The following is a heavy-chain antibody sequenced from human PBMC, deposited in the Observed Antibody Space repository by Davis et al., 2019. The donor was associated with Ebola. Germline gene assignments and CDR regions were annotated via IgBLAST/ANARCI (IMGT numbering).Heavy chain of an antibody. CDR2: IYYSGST. V-gene: IGHV4-59*01. J-gene: IGHJ4*02. CDR1: GGSISSYY. D-gene: IGHD6-19*01. Sequence: MPSETLSLTCTVSGGSISSYYWSWIRQPPGKGLEWIGYIYYSGSTNYNPSLKSRVTISVDTSKNQFSLKLSSVTAADTAVYYCAGGYNSGWYADYWGPGSLVTVSS. CDR3: AGGYNSGWYADY.